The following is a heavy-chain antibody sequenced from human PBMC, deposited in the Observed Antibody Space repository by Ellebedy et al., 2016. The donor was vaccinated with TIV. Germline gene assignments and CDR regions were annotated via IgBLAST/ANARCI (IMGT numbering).Heavy chain of an antibody. V-gene: IGHV3-66*01. Sequence: GESLKISCVASGFTFSHYDIHWVRQAPGKGLEWVSVIYSGCSTYYADSVKGRFTISRDNSKNTLYLQMNSLRAEDTAVYYCARGVAGTPDLGYWGQGTLVTVSS. D-gene: IGHD6-19*01. CDR1: GFTFSHYD. J-gene: IGHJ4*02. CDR3: ARGVAGTPDLGY. CDR2: IYSGCST.